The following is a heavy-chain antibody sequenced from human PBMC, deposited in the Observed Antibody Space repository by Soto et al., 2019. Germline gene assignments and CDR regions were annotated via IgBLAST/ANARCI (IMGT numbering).Heavy chain of an antibody. V-gene: IGHV3-30*18. J-gene: IGHJ4*02. CDR2: ISHDGSDK. Sequence: ESGGGVVQPGRSLRLSCAASGFTFSAYGMHWVRQAPGKGLEWVAVISHDGSDKYYADSAKGRLTVSRDNSRNTLFLQMNSLRAEDTAVYYCAKDLLSSGGYYLENWGQGTLVTVSS. CDR3: AKDLLSSGGYYLEN. CDR1: GFTFSAYG. D-gene: IGHD3-22*01.